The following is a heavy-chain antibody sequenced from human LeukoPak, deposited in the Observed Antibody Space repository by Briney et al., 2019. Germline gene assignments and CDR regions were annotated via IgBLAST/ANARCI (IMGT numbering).Heavy chain of an antibody. Sequence: SETLSLTCTVSGGSISSSSYYCGWVRQPPGKGLEWIGSIYYSGSTYYNPSLKSRVTISVDTSKNQFSLKLSSVTAADTAVYYCAGTNWNDLNWFDPWGQGTLVTVSS. CDR3: AGTNWNDLNWFDP. V-gene: IGHV4-39*07. CDR1: GGSISSSSYY. J-gene: IGHJ5*02. D-gene: IGHD1-1*01. CDR2: IYYSGST.